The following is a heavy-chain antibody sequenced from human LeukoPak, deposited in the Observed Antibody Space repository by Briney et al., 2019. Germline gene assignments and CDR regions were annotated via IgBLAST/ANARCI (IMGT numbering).Heavy chain of an antibody. CDR3: GKDASVYYYDSSIAR. CDR1: GFTFSSCA. CDR2: ISCSGGST. J-gene: IGHJ4*02. D-gene: IGHD3-22*01. V-gene: IGHV3-23*01. Sequence: GSLRLSCAASGFTFSSCAMSWGRQAPGKGLEWVSAISCSGGSTYYADSVKGRFTISRENSNKTLYLLMNSRSADDTAVYYWGKDASVYYYDSSIARWGQGTLVTVSS.